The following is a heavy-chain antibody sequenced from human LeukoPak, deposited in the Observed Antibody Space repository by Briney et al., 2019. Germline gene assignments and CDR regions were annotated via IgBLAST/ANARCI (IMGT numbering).Heavy chain of an antibody. J-gene: IGHJ4*02. D-gene: IGHD1-26*01. CDR2: FDPEDGET. CDR3: AGGDGAGHDY. V-gene: IGHV1-24*01. CDR1: GYTLTELS. Sequence: ASVKVSCKVSGYTLTELSMHWVRQAPGKGLEWMGGFDPEDGETIYAQKLQGRVTMTTNTSTSTAYMELRSLRSDDTAVYYCAGGDGAGHDYWGQGTLVTVSS.